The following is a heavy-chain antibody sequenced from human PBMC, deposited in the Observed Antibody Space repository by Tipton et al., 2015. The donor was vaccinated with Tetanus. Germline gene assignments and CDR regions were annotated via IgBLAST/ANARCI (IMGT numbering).Heavy chain of an antibody. J-gene: IGHJ4*01. Sequence: TLSLTCTASGGSISGYFWTWIRQPPGKGLGCIGYVFYTGITNYNPPFESRVTMSVDTSKNQISLKLRSVTAADTAVYYCARYHCTGTTCQHLDHWGQGTLVTVSS. D-gene: IGHD2-8*02. V-gene: IGHV4-59*07. CDR2: VFYTGIT. CDR3: ARYHCTGTTCQHLDH. CDR1: GGSISGYF.